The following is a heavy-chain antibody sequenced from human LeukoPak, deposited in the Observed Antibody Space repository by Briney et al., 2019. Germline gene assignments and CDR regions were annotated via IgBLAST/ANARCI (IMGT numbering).Heavy chain of an antibody. CDR3: ARERTTGNPPSGYFDY. J-gene: IGHJ4*02. D-gene: IGHD1-1*01. Sequence: SETLSLTCAVSGGSISSGGYSWSWIRQPPGKGLEWIGYIYHSGSTYYNPSLKSRVTISVDRSKNQFSLKLSSVTAADTAVYYCARERTTGNPPSGYFDYWGQGTLVTVSS. V-gene: IGHV4-30-2*01. CDR2: IYHSGST. CDR1: GGSISSGGYS.